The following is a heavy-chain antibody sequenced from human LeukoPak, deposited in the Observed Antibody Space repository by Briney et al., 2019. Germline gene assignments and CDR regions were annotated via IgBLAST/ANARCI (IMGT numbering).Heavy chain of an antibody. J-gene: IGHJ5*02. CDR1: GYTFTTYG. CDR2: ISAYTGNT. D-gene: IGHD5/OR15-5a*01. Sequence: ASVKVSCKASGYTFTTYGLSWVRQAPGQGLEWMGWISAYTGNTNYAQKLQGRVTLTTDTSTSTAFMELRSLRSDDTAVYYCAREVSTSPCDPWGQGTLVTVSS. V-gene: IGHV1-18*01. CDR3: AREVSTSPCDP.